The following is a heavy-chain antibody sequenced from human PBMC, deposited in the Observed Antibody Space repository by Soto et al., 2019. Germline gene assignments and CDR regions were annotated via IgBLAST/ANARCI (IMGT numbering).Heavy chain of an antibody. CDR3: ARASYGLGFFDY. CDR1: GDSLSTSYW. Sequence: QVHLQESGPQLVKPSETLSLTCAVSGDSLSTSYWWTWVRQSPGKGLQWIGQVYHVGTTSYNPALKSRVSISVDKPKSQFSLNLTSMSAADTAVYFCARASYGLGFFDYWGQGSLVAVSS. J-gene: IGHJ4*02. V-gene: IGHV4-4*02. CDR2: VYHVGTT. D-gene: IGHD3-16*01.